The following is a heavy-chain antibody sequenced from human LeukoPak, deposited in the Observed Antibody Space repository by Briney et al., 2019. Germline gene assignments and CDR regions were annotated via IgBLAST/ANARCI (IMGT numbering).Heavy chain of an antibody. D-gene: IGHD6-13*01. V-gene: IGHV4-61*05. J-gene: IGHJ5*02. CDR1: GGSISSSSYY. CDR3: ARIYSSSWFLNWFDP. CDR2: IYYSGST. Sequence: SETLSLTCTVSGGSISSSSYYWSWIRQPPGKGLEWIGYIYYSGSTNYNPSLKSRVTISVDTSKNQFSLKLNSVTAADTAVYYCARIYSSSWFLNWFDPWGQGTLVTVSS.